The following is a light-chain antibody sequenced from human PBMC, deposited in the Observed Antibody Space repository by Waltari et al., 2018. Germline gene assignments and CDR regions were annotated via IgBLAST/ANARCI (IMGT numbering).Light chain of an antibody. Sequence: DIQMTQSPSTLSASVGDRVTITCRASQSIGSWLAWYQQKPGKTPQLLNSDVSSLESGVPSRFSGSGSGTEFTLTISSLQPDDFATFYCQHYNSYSVGTFGQGTKVEIK. CDR3: QHYNSYSVGT. J-gene: IGKJ1*01. CDR1: QSIGSW. V-gene: IGKV1-5*01. CDR2: DVS.